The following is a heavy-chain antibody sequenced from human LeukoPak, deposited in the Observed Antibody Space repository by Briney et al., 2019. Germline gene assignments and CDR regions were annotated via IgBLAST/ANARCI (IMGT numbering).Heavy chain of an antibody. Sequence: PSETLSLTCTVSGGSISSSTYYWGWIRQPPGKGLEWTGSIYYSGSTYYNPSLKSRVTISIDTSKNQFSLRLSSVTAADTAVYYCATWRTAKTGFDYWGQGTLVTVSS. V-gene: IGHV4-39*01. CDR2: IYYSGST. D-gene: IGHD1-1*01. J-gene: IGHJ4*02. CDR1: GGSISSSTYY. CDR3: ATWRTAKTGFDY.